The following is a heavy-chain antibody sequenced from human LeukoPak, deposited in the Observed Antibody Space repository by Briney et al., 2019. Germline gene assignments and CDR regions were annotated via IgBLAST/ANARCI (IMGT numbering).Heavy chain of an antibody. V-gene: IGHV3-21*01. D-gene: IGHD3-9*01. J-gene: IGHJ5*02. CDR2: ISSDSNYI. Sequence: KPGGSLRLSCAASGLTFSSYTMNWVRQAPGKGLEWVSSISSDSNYIYYADSVKGRFTISRDNAWNSLYLQMNSLRAEDTAVYYCARKENILTGYYDHWGQGTLVTVSS. CDR1: GLTFSSYT. CDR3: ARKENILTGYYDH.